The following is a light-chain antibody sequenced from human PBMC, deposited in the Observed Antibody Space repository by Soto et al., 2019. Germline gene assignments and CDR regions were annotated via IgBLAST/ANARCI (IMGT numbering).Light chain of an antibody. CDR1: ESISRW. CDR2: DAS. CDR3: QQYNSYSRK. J-gene: IGKJ1*01. V-gene: IGKV1-5*01. Sequence: DIQMTQSPSSLSASVGDRVTITCRASESISRWLVWYQQKAGKAPKLLIYDASNLQSGVPSRFSGSGSGTEFTLTISSLQPDDVATYYCQQYNSYSRKFGQGTKVDIK.